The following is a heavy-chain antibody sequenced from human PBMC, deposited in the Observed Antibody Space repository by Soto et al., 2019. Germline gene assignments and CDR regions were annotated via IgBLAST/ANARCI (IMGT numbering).Heavy chain of an antibody. Sequence: GSLRLSCTVSGGSISSYYWSWIRQPPGKGLEWIGYIYYSGSTNYNPSLKSRVTISVDTSKNQFSLKLSSVTAADTAVYYCARDHGYGDYDYWGQGTLVTVSS. CDR3: ARDHGYGDYDY. CDR1: GGSISSYY. J-gene: IGHJ4*02. CDR2: IYYSGST. D-gene: IGHD4-17*01. V-gene: IGHV4-59*01.